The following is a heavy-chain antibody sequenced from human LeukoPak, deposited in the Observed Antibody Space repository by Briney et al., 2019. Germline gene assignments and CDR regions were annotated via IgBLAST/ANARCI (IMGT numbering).Heavy chain of an antibody. Sequence: GGSLRLSCAASGFAFDDYAMHWVRQAPGKGLEWVSGISWKSGSIGYADSVKGRFTISRDNAKNSLYLQMNSLRAEDTALYYCAKETGGDILTGYYRGYFDYWGQGTLVTVSS. CDR3: AKETGGDILTGYYRGYFDY. V-gene: IGHV3-9*01. J-gene: IGHJ4*02. CDR1: GFAFDDYA. D-gene: IGHD3-9*01. CDR2: ISWKSGSI.